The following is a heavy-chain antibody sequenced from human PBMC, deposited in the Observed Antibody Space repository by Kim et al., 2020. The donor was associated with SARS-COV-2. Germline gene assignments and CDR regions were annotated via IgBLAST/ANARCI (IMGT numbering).Heavy chain of an antibody. V-gene: IGHV4-34*01. Sequence: SETLSLTCAVYGGSFSGYYWSWIRKPPGKGLEWIGEINHSGSTNYNPSLKSRVTISVDTSQNQLSLKLGSVTAADTAVYYFASPPVWLHAPRFNGRRYFQHCGQGTLVPLTS. CDR2: INHSGST. D-gene: IGHD3-22*01. J-gene: IGHJ1*01. CDR1: GGSFSGYY. CDR3: ASPPVWLHAPRFNGRRYFQH.